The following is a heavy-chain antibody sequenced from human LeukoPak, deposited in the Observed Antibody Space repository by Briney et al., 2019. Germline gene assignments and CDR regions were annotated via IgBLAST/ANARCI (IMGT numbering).Heavy chain of an antibody. J-gene: IGHJ4*02. CDR3: ARVRYGNYFDY. Sequence: HPGGSLRLSCAASGFTFSESWMSWVRQAPGKGLEWVGSIKQDGSERYYVDSVKGRFTISRDNAKNSLYLQMNSLRAEDTAVYYSARVRYGNYFDYWGQGTLVTVSS. CDR2: IKQDGSER. V-gene: IGHV3-7*04. D-gene: IGHD3-16*02. CDR1: GFTFSESW.